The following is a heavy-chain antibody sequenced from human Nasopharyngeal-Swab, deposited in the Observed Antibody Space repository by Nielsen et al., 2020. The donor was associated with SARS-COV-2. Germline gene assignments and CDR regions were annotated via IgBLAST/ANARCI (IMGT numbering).Heavy chain of an antibody. Sequence: GGSLRLSCAASGFTFSIYEINWVRQAPGKGLEWVSFISHTGGIIDYADSVKGRFTISRDNAKNSVYVQMNSLRAEDTAVYYCTRGPGYCSGGRCYSWFDLWGQGTLVTVSS. J-gene: IGHJ5*02. CDR2: ISHTGGII. V-gene: IGHV3-48*03. D-gene: IGHD2-15*01. CDR1: GFTFSIYE. CDR3: TRGPGYCSGGRCYSWFDL.